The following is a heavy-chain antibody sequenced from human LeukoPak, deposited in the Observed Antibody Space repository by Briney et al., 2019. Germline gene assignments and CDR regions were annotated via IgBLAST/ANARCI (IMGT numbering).Heavy chain of an antibody. V-gene: IGHV4-30-4*08. CDR2: IYYSGST. J-gene: IGHJ5*02. Sequence: PSETLSLTCTVSGGSISSGDYYWRWLRQPPGTGLEWIGYIYYSGSTYYNPSLKSRVTISVDTSKNQFSLKLSSVTAADTAVYYCARTSLGGAWFDPWGQGTLVTVSS. CDR3: ARTSLGGAWFDP. D-gene: IGHD3-10*01. CDR1: GGSISSGDYY.